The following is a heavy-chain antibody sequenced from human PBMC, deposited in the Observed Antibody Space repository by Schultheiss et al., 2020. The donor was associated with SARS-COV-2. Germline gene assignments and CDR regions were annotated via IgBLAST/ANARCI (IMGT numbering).Heavy chain of an antibody. V-gene: IGHV3-48*01. CDR1: GFTFSSYA. D-gene: IGHD2-2*01. Sequence: GGSLRLSCAASGFTFSSYAMSWVRQAPGKGLEWVSYISSSSSTIYYADSVKGRFTISRDNAKNSLYLQMNSLRAEDTAVYYCARDSDIVVVPAATRGYFQHWGQGTLVTVSS. CDR2: ISSSSSTI. J-gene: IGHJ1*01. CDR3: ARDSDIVVVPAATRGYFQH.